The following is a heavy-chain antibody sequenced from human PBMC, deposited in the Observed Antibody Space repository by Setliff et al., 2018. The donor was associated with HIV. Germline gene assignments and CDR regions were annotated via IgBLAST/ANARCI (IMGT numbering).Heavy chain of an antibody. CDR1: GGSISKYF. V-gene: IGHV4-4*07. J-gene: IGHJ2*01. D-gene: IGHD3-10*01. Sequence: SETLSLTCTVSGGSISKYFWSWIRQSAEKGLEWIGRVYASAYSNYNPSLKSRVTMSVDTSQNQFSLKLRSVNAADTAVYYCARDWVTRSNYYGSGSPWYFDFWGRGILVTVS. CDR3: ARDWVTRSNYYGSGSPWYFDF. CDR2: VYASAYS.